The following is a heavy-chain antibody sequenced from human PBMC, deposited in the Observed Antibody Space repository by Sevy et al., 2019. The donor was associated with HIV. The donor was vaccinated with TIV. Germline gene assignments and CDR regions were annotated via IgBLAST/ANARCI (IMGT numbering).Heavy chain of an antibody. V-gene: IGHV4-39*01. CDR1: GGSISSSSYY. Sequence: SETLSLTCTVSGGSISSSSYYWGWIRQPPGKGLEWIGSIYYSGSTYYNPSLKSRVTISVDTSKNQFSLKLSSVTAADTAAYYCARLPNYYDSSGYYYYYFDYWGQGTLVTVSS. D-gene: IGHD3-22*01. CDR2: IYYSGST. J-gene: IGHJ4*02. CDR3: ARLPNYYDSSGYYYYYFDY.